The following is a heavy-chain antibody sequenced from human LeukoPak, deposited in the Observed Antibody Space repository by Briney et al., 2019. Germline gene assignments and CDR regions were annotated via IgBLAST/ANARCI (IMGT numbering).Heavy chain of an antibody. D-gene: IGHD6-19*01. CDR3: ARDGGIAVAGSYNWFDP. CDR1: GHTFTGYY. Sequence: ASVKVSCKASGHTFTGYYMHWVRQAPGQGLEWMGWINPNSGGTNYAQKFQGRVTMTRDTSISTAYMELSRLRSDDTAVYYCARDGGIAVAGSYNWFDPWGQGTLVTVSS. J-gene: IGHJ5*02. CDR2: INPNSGGT. V-gene: IGHV1-2*02.